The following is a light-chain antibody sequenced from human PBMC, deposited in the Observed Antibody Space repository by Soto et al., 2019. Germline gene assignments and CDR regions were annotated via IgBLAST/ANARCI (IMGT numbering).Light chain of an antibody. J-gene: IGKJ1*01. Sequence: EIVMTQSPATLSVSPGERATLSCRASQSVSSNLAWYQQKPAQAPRLLIYGASTRATGIPARFSGSGSGTEFTLTISGLQSEDFAVYYCQQYNNWLRTFGQGTKVEIK. CDR3: QQYNNWLRT. CDR1: QSVSSN. CDR2: GAS. V-gene: IGKV3-15*01.